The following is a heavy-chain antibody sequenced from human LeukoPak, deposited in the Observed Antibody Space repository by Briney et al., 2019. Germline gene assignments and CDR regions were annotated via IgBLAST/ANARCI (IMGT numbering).Heavy chain of an antibody. D-gene: IGHD6-13*01. CDR3: AREVIAAAGPHFDY. CDR1: GFTVSSNY. Sequence: GGSLRLSCAASGFTVSSNYLSWVRQAPGKGLEWVSVIYSGGSTYYADSVKGRFTISRDNSKNTLYLQMNSLRAEDTAVYYCAREVIAAAGPHFDYWGQGTLVTVSS. CDR2: IYSGGST. J-gene: IGHJ4*02. V-gene: IGHV3-66*01.